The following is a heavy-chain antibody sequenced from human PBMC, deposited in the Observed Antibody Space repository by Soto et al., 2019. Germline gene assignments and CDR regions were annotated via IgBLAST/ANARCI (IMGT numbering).Heavy chain of an antibody. V-gene: IGHV1-58*02. J-gene: IGHJ6*02. CDR3: AASVLRYFDWPGTYYYYYGMDV. D-gene: IGHD3-9*01. Sequence: SVKVSCKASGFTFTSSAMQWVRQARGQRLEWIGWIVVGSGNTNYAQKFQERVTITRDMSTSTAYMELSSLRSEDTAVYYCAASVLRYFDWPGTYYYYYGMDVWGQGTTVNVSS. CDR1: GFTFTSSA. CDR2: IVVGSGNT.